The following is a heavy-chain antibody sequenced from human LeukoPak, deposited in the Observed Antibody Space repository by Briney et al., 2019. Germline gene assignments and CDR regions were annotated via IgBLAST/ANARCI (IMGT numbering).Heavy chain of an antibody. D-gene: IGHD3-22*01. Sequence: SETLSLTCTISGDSISSSSYYWGWIRQPPGKGLEWIGDIYYRGSTYYSPSLESRVSISIDASNNQFSLTLNSVTAADTALYFCARRRYYDSTGYVDWGQGTLVTVSS. CDR2: IYYRGST. CDR3: ARRRYYDSTGYVD. J-gene: IGHJ1*01. CDR1: GDSISSSSYY. V-gene: IGHV4-39*01.